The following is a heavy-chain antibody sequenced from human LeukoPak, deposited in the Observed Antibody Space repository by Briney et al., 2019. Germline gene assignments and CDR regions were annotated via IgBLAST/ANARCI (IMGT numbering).Heavy chain of an antibody. CDR2: IYSGGST. V-gene: IGHV3-53*01. D-gene: IGHD3-10*01. CDR3: ARVWGSYYGSGSYSDY. CDR1: GFTVSSND. Sequence: GSLRLSCAASGFTVSSNDMSWVRQAPGKGLEWVSVIYSGGSTYYSDSVKGRFTISRDNAKNSLYLQMNSLRAEDPALYYCARVWGSYYGSGSYSDYWGQGTLVTVSS. J-gene: IGHJ4*02.